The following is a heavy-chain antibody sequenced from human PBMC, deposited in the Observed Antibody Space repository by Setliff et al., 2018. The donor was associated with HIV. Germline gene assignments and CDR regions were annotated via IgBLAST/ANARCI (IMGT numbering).Heavy chain of an antibody. J-gene: IGHJ3*02. Sequence: SETLSLTCTVAGASMSSGDYYWSWIRQPPGKGLEWIGYIYYSGNSYYNPSLKSRVTLSVDTSKNQFSLKVNSVTAADTAVYYCAREVNIPVRGITDDGFDIWGQGTMVTVS. D-gene: IGHD3-10*01. V-gene: IGHV4-30-4*08. CDR3: AREVNIPVRGITDDGFDI. CDR1: GASMSSGDYY. CDR2: IYYSGNS.